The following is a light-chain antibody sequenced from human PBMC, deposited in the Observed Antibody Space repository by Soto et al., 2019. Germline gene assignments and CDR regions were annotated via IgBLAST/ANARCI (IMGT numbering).Light chain of an antibody. V-gene: IGKV1-5*01. CDR1: QSITYW. CDR2: DVF. J-gene: IGKJ2*01. Sequence: DIQMTQSPSSLSASVGDRVTITCRASQSITYWLAWYQQKPGRAPKLLIYDVFNLQSGVPSRFSGSGSGTEFTLTISSLQPYDSATYYCQQYHSFSFTFGQGTK. CDR3: QQYHSFSFT.